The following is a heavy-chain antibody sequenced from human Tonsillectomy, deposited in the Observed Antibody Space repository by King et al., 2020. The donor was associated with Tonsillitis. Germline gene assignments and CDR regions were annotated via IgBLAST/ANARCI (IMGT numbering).Heavy chain of an antibody. CDR1: GYSFTSYW. D-gene: IGHD5-12*01. V-gene: IGHV5-51*01. CDR2: IYPGDSDT. CDR3: AVAVATTQILDY. Sequence: QLVQSGAEVKKPGESLKISCKGSGYSFTSYWIGWVRQMPGKGLEWLGLIYPGDSDTRYSPSFQGQVTISAAKSISTAYLQGSSLQASAPAIYYCAVAVATTQILDYWGQGTLVTVSS. J-gene: IGHJ4*02.